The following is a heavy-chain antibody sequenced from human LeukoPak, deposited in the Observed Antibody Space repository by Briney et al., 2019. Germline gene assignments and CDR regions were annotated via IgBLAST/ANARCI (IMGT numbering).Heavy chain of an antibody. Sequence: GESLRLSCAASGFTFSSYSMNWVRQAPGKGLEWVSCISSSSSYIYYADSVKGRFTISRDNAKNSLYLQMTRLRAEDTAVYYCARDLDGSGSYSSLDYWGQGTLVTVSP. J-gene: IGHJ4*02. CDR2: ISSSSSYI. D-gene: IGHD3-10*01. CDR1: GFTFSSYS. CDR3: ARDLDGSGSYSSLDY. V-gene: IGHV3-21*01.